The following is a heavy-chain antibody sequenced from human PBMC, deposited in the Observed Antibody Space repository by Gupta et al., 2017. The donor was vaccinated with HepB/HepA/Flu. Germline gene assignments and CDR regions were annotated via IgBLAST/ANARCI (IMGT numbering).Heavy chain of an antibody. J-gene: IGHJ4*02. CDR2: ISSSSSYI. CDR3: SIVGNDDDSSGVDY. CDR1: GFTFSSYS. V-gene: IGHV3-21*01. D-gene: IGHD3-22*01. Sequence: EVQLVESGGGLVKPGGSLRLSCAASGFTFSSYSMNWVRQAPGKGLEWLSSISSSSSYIYYADSGKGRFTISRDNAKNALYRQMKRMRAEETAVYYCSIVGNDDDSSGVDYWGQGTLVTVSS.